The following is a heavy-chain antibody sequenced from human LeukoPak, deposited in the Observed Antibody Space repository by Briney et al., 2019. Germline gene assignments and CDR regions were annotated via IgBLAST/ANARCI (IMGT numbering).Heavy chain of an antibody. J-gene: IGHJ4*02. D-gene: IGHD5-18*01. CDR3: ARGQVDTAMVDY. CDR2: IYTSGST. CDR1: GGSISSYY. Sequence: SETLSLTCTVSGGSISSYYWSWIRQPAGKGLEWIGRIYTSGSTNYNPSLKSRVTISVDTSKNQFSLKLSSVTAADTAVYYCARGQVDTAMVDYWGQGTLVTVSS. V-gene: IGHV4-4*07.